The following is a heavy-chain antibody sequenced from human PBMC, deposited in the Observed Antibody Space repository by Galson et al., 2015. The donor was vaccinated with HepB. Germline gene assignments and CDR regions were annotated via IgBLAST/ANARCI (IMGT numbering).Heavy chain of an antibody. J-gene: IGHJ4*02. V-gene: IGHV1-18*01. CDR2: ISNYNGDT. Sequence: SCKASGYIFSHHSITWVRQAPGQGLEWVGWISNYNGDTKYDQKFQGRVTMTTDTPTTTAYMELRSLTSDDTAVYYCARDPSNTSGRWVYLDYWGQGTLVTVSS. CDR1: GYIFSHHS. D-gene: IGHD6-19*01. CDR3: ARDPSNTSGRWVYLDY.